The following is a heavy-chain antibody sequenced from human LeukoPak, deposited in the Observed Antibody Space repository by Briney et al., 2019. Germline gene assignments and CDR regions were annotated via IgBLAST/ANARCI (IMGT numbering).Heavy chain of an antibody. Sequence: GRSLRLSCAASGFTFSSYGMHWVRQAPGKGLEWVAVIWCDGSNKYYADSVKGRFTISRDNSKNTLYLQMNSLRAEDTAVYYCARDRHYYGMDVWGQGTTVTVSS. V-gene: IGHV3-33*01. J-gene: IGHJ6*02. CDR3: ARDRHYYGMDV. CDR2: IWCDGSNK. CDR1: GFTFSSYG.